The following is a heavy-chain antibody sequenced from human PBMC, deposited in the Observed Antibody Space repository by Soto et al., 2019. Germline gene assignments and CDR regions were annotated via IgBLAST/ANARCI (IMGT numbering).Heavy chain of an antibody. D-gene: IGHD2-15*01. CDR2: ISHSGSGT. CDR1: GGSFSGNY. V-gene: IGHV4-34*01. Sequence: QVQLQQWGAGLLKPSETLSLTCTVYGGSFSGNYWSWSRQPPGMGLEWIGEISHSGSGTNYNPSLKSRVTISVDTSKNQFSLKLSSVTAADTAMYYCARGHLPGGNTFYYDYWGQGTLVTVSS. CDR3: ARGHLPGGNTFYYDY. J-gene: IGHJ4*02.